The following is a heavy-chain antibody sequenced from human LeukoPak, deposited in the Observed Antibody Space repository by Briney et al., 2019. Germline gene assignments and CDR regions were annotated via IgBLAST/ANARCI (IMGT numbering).Heavy chain of an antibody. CDR1: GFTFSNYF. Sequence: GGSLRLSCAASGFTFSNYFMTWVRQAPGQGLDWVANIKQDGSEKYYVDSVKGRFTISRDNAKNSLYLQMNSLRAEDTAVYYCAELGITMIGGVWGKGTTVTISS. V-gene: IGHV3-7*01. CDR2: IKQDGSEK. CDR3: AELGITMIGGV. J-gene: IGHJ6*04. D-gene: IGHD3-10*02.